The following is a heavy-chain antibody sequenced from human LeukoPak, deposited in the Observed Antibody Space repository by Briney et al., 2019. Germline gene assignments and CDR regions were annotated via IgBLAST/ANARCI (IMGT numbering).Heavy chain of an antibody. CDR2: ISDSGPTI. D-gene: IGHD1-26*01. J-gene: IGHJ6*03. Sequence: PGGSLRLSCAASGFTLSDYHMTWIRQAPGKGLEWVSYISDSGPTIYYADSVRGRFTISRDNARNSLYLQMNSLRAEDTAVYYCARHPGDFTGIVNHYYMDVWGKGTTVTVSS. CDR3: ARHPGDFTGIVNHYYMDV. CDR1: GFTLSDYH. V-gene: IGHV3-11*04.